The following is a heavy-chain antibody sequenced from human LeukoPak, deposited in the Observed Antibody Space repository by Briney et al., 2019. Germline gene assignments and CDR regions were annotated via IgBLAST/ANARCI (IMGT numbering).Heavy chain of an antibody. CDR1: GSSFTSYW. J-gene: IGHJ6*03. CDR3: ARHQPPDSGSLTYYYYMDV. Sequence: GASLQISCKGSGSSFTSYWIGWVRQLPGKGLEGMGIIYPGDSDTRYSPSFQGQVTISADKSISTAYLQWSSLKASDTAMYYCARHQPPDSGSLTYYYYMDVWGKGTTVTVSS. V-gene: IGHV5-51*01. D-gene: IGHD1-26*01. CDR2: IYPGDSDT.